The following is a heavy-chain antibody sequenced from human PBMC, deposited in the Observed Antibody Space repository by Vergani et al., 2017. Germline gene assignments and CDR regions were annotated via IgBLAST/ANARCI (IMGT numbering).Heavy chain of an antibody. D-gene: IGHD1-7*01. V-gene: IGHV3-66*02. CDR2: IYSGVST. J-gene: IGHJ4*02. CDR3: ARTLTGTNTLDY. Sequence: EVQLVESGGGLVQPGGSLRLSCAASGFTVSSNYMSWVRQAPGKGLEWASVIYSGVSTYYADSVKGRFTISRDNSKNTLYLQMNSLRAEDTAVYYCARTLTGTNTLDYWGQGTLVTVSS. CDR1: GFTVSSNY.